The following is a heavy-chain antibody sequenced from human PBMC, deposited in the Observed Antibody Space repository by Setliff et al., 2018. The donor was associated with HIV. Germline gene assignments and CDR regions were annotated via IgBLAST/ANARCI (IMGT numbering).Heavy chain of an antibody. J-gene: IGHJ3*02. CDR3: ARQQWLGAFDI. CDR1: GGSFSDNY. D-gene: IGHD6-19*01. CDR2: INHSGST. Sequence: NPSETLSLTCAVYGGSFSDNYWSWIRQPPGKGLEWIGEINHSGSTNYNPSLKSRVTTSEDTSKNQFSLKLNSVTAADTAVYYCARQQWLGAFDIWGQGTMVTVSS. V-gene: IGHV4-34*01.